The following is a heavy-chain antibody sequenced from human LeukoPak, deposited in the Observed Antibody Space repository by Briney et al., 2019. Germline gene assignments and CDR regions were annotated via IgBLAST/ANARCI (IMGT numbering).Heavy chain of an antibody. V-gene: IGHV1-8*03. CDR2: MNPNSGNT. D-gene: IGHD1-14*01. CDR1: GYTFTNYD. Sequence: ASVKVSCKASGYTFTNYDINWVRQATGQGLEWMGRMNPNSGNTGYAQKFQGRVTITRNTSISTAYMELSSLRSEDTAVYYCARGAGFAEPLPEYWGQGTLLTVSS. CDR3: ARGAGFAEPLPEY. J-gene: IGHJ4*02.